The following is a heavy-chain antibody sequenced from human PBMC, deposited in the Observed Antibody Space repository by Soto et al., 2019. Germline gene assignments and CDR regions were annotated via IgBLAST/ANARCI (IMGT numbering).Heavy chain of an antibody. CDR2: IYHSGST. V-gene: IGHV4-4*02. Sequence: SETLSLTCAVSGGSISSSNWWSWVRQPPGKGLEWIGEIYHSGSTNYNPSLKSRVTISVDKSKNQFSLKLSSVTAADTAVYYCARVPQVVAATRYCYGMDVWGQGTTVNVAS. D-gene: IGHD2-15*01. CDR1: GGSISSSNW. J-gene: IGHJ6*02. CDR3: ARVPQVVAATRYCYGMDV.